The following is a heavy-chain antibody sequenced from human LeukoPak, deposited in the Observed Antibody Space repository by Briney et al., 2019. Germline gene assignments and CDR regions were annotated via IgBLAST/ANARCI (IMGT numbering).Heavy chain of an antibody. CDR1: GYSFTRFA. J-gene: IGHJ4*02. CDR3: ARKDFHDSIGYSFDS. V-gene: IGHV7-4-1*02. CDR2: INTITGNP. Sequence: ASVKVSCKASGYSFTRFAMNWVRQAPGQGLEWMGWINTITGNPTYAQGFTGRFVFSMDTSVSTAYLQISSLKAEDTAVYYCARKDFHDSIGYSFDSWGQGTLVTVSS. D-gene: IGHD3-22*01.